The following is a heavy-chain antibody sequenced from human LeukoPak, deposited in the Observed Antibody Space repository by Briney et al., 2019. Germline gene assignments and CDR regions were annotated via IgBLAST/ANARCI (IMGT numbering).Heavy chain of an antibody. CDR2: IYYSGST. CDR3: ARSHGSGSYYDNWFDP. V-gene: IGHV4-59*07. J-gene: IGHJ5*02. CDR1: GGSISSYY. Sequence: SDTLSLTCTVSGGSISSYYWSWIRQPPGRGLEWIKYIYYSGSTNYNPSLKSRVTISVDTSKIQLSLKLSSVTAADKDVYYCARSHGSGSYYDNWFDPWGQGTMVTVSS. D-gene: IGHD3-10*01.